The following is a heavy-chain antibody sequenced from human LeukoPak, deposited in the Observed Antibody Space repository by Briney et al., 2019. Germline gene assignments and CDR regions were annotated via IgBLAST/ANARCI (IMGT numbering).Heavy chain of an antibody. Sequence: GGSLRLSCAASGFTLSDYYMSWIRQAPGKGLEWVSYISSSGSTIYYADSVKGRFTISRDNAKNSLYLQMNSLRAEDTAVYYCARDRSGSYHAAFDYWGQGTLVTVSS. CDR1: GFTLSDYY. CDR2: ISSSGSTI. V-gene: IGHV3-11*01. D-gene: IGHD1-26*01. J-gene: IGHJ4*02. CDR3: ARDRSGSYHAAFDY.